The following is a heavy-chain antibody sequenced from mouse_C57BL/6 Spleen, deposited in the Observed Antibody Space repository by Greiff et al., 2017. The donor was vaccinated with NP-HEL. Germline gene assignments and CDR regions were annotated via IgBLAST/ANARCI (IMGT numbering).Heavy chain of an antibody. CDR3: TRINYESVLFAY. V-gene: IGHV1-5*01. CDR2: IYPGNSDT. J-gene: IGHJ3*01. D-gene: IGHD2-4*01. CDR1: GYTFTSYW. Sequence: EVQLQQSGTVLARPGASVKMSCKTSGYTFTSYWMHWVKQRPGQGLEWIGAIYPGNSDTSYNQKFKGKAKLTAVTSASTAYMELSSLTNEDSAVYYWTRINYESVLFAYWGQGTLVTVSA.